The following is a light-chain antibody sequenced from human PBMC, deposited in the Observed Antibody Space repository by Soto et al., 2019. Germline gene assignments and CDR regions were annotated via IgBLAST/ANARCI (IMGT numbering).Light chain of an antibody. CDR3: SSYAGGNNLV. V-gene: IGLV2-8*01. CDR1: SSDVGGYNF. J-gene: IGLJ2*01. Sequence: QSPLTQPPSASGSPGQSVTISCTGTSSDVGGYNFVSWYQQHPGKAPKLMIYEVSKRPSVVPDRFSGSKSGNTASPTVSGLQAEDEADYYCSSYAGGNNLVFGGGTKVTVL. CDR2: EVS.